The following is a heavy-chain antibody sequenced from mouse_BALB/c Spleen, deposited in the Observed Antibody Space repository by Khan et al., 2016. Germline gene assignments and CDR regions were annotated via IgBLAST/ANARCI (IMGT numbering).Heavy chain of an antibody. CDR3: AGNPYGSTYFDY. D-gene: IGHD1-1*01. CDR2: IWSGGST. J-gene: IGHJ2*01. V-gene: IGHV2-2*02. Sequence: QVQLKESGPGLVQPSQSLSITCTVSGFSLTSYGVHWVRQSPGKSLEWLGVIWSGGSTDYNAAFISRLSISKVNSTSQVFFKMNSLQANDTAIDYCAGNPYGSTYFDYWGQGTTLTVSS. CDR1: GFSLTSYG.